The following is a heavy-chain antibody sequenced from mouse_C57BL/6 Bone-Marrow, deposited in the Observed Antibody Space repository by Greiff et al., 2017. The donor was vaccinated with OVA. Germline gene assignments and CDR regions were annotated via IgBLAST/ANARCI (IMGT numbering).Heavy chain of an antibody. V-gene: IGHV1-42*01. D-gene: IGHD4-1*01. Sequence: VQLQQSGPELVKPGASVKISCKASGYSFTGYYMNWVKQSPEKSLEWIGEINPSTGGTTYNQKFKAKATLTVDKSSSTAYMQLKSLTSEDSAVYYCARYNGTSFDYFDYWGQGTTLTVSS. J-gene: IGHJ2*01. CDR2: INPSTGGT. CDR3: ARYNGTSFDYFDY. CDR1: GYSFTGYY.